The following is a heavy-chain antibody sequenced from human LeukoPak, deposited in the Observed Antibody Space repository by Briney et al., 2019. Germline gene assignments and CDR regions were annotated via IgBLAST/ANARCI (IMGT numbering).Heavy chain of an antibody. CDR1: GFTFSSYS. J-gene: IGHJ6*02. D-gene: IGHD3-10*01. V-gene: IGHV3-21*01. CDR3: AREGYYGSGSAYYYGMDV. Sequence: PGGALRLSCAASGFTFSSYSMNWVRHAPGQGLGWVSSISSSSSYIYYADSVKGRFTISRDNAKNSLYLQMNSLRAEDTAVYYCAREGYYGSGSAYYYGMDVWGQGTTVTVSS. CDR2: ISSSSSYI.